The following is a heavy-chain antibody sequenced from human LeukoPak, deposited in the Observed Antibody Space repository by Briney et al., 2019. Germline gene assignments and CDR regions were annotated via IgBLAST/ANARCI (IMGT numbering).Heavy chain of an antibody. J-gene: IGHJ3*02. V-gene: IGHV1-2*06. CDR2: INPNSGGT. Sequence: ASVKVSCKASGYTLTDYYMHWVRQALGQGLEWMGRINPNSGGTNYAQKFQGRVTMTRDTSISTVYMELSRLRSDDTAVYYCARSGYYDSSGYYDSGAFDIWGQGTMVTVSS. D-gene: IGHD3-22*01. CDR1: GYTLTDYY. CDR3: ARSGYYDSSGYYDSGAFDI.